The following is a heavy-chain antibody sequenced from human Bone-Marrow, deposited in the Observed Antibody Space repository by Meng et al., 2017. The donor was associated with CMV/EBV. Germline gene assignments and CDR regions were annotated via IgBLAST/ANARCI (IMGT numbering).Heavy chain of an antibody. CDR2: ISYDGSNK. CDR1: GFTFRSYA. D-gene: IGHD6-6*01. Sequence: GESLKISCAASGFTFRSYAMHWVRQAPGKGLEWVAVISYDGSNKYDAVSVKGRFTISRDNSKNTLYLQMYSWRAEDTAVYYCVRGDVLYFDYWGQGTLVTVSS. V-gene: IGHV3-30-3*01. CDR3: VRGDVLYFDY. J-gene: IGHJ4*02.